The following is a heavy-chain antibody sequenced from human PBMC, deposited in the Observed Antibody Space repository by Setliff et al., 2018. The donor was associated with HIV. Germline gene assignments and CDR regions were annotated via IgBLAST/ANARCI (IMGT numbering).Heavy chain of an antibody. CDR1: GFTFSSYA. D-gene: IGHD6-6*01. CDR3: TRELNGHTSSHYYFGLDV. J-gene: IGHJ6*02. CDR2: ISGSGGST. Sequence: GGSLRLSCAASGFTFSSYAMSWVRQAPGEGLEWVSAISGSGGSTYYADSVKGRFTISRENAKNSLYLQMNNVRAGDTAVYYCTRELNGHTSSHYYFGLDVWGQGTTVTVSS. V-gene: IGHV3-23*01.